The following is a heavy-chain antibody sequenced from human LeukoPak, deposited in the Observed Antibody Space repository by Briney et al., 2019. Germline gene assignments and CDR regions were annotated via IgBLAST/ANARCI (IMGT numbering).Heavy chain of an antibody. CDR3: ARHPDPLTYRLHPGSYYFDY. CDR2: IYYSGST. V-gene: IGHV4-39*01. CDR1: GGSISSSSYY. Sequence: PSETLSLTCTVSGGSISSSSYYWGWIRQPPGKGLEWIGSIYYSGSTYYNPSLKSRVTISVDTSKNQFSLKLSSVTAADTAVYYCARHPDPLTYRLHPGSYYFDYWGQGTLVTVSS. D-gene: IGHD2-2*01. J-gene: IGHJ4*02.